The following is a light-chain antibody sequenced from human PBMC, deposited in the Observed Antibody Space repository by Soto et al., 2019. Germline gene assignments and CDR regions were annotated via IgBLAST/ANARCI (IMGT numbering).Light chain of an antibody. J-gene: IGKJ5*01. Sequence: EIVLTQSPATLSLSPGERATLSCRASQSVSRYLAWYQQKPGQAPRLLIYAASNRATGIPARFSGSGSGTDFTLTISSLEPEDFAVYYCQQRGNWPLTFGQGTRLEIK. CDR1: QSVSRY. V-gene: IGKV3-11*01. CDR3: QQRGNWPLT. CDR2: AAS.